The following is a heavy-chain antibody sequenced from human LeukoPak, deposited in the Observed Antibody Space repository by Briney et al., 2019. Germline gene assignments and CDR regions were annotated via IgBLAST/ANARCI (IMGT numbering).Heavy chain of an antibody. CDR3: AKDMSFGDSYFDY. CDR1: GFIFRSYA. V-gene: IGHV3-23*01. D-gene: IGHD3-10*01. J-gene: IGHJ4*01. Sequence: GGSLRLSCAASGFIFRSYAMSWVRQAPGKGLEWVSAVSGSGRTTYYADSVKGRFTTSRDNSRNTLFLQMDSLRAEDTAVYYCAKDMSFGDSYFDYWGQEPWSPSPQ. CDR2: VSGSGRTT.